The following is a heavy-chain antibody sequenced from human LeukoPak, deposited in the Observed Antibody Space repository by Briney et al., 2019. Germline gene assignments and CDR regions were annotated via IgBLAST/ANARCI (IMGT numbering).Heavy chain of an antibody. CDR2: IYSGVTT. CDR1: AFTASSNY. V-gene: IGHV3-66*01. J-gene: IGHJ4*02. CDR3: ARDQYSYAHAAH. D-gene: IGHD5-18*01. Sequence: PGGSLRLSWAASAFTASSNYMSWVRQAPRKGLEWVSSIYSGVTTYYADSVKGRLTISRDNSKNTLHLQMNSLRAEDTAVYYCARDQYSYAHAAHWGQGTLVTVSS.